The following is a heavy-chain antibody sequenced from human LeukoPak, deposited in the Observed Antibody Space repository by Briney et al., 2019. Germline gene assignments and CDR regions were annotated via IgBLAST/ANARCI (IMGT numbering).Heavy chain of an antibody. Sequence: SVKVSCKASRGTFSSYGISWVRQAPGQGLEWMGGVIAIFGRVKYGQKFQGRATITTDESTSTAYMELSSLTSEDTGVYYCARGELGDSSGFSFFDYWGQGTLATVSS. CDR2: VIAIFGRV. CDR1: RGTFSSYG. J-gene: IGHJ4*02. CDR3: ARGELGDSSGFSFFDY. D-gene: IGHD3-22*01. V-gene: IGHV1-69*05.